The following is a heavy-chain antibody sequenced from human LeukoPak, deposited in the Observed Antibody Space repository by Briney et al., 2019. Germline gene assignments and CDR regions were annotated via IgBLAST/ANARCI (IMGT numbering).Heavy chain of an antibody. Sequence: GGSLRLSCAASGFTFSSYSMNWVRQAPGKGLEWISYIGISSGNTKYADSVKGRFTISGDKAKNSVYLQMNSLRVEDTAVYYCARGTKYAFDNWGQGTLVTVSS. D-gene: IGHD2-2*01. CDR2: IGISSGNT. V-gene: IGHV3-48*01. CDR1: GFTFSSYS. CDR3: ARGTKYAFDN. J-gene: IGHJ4*02.